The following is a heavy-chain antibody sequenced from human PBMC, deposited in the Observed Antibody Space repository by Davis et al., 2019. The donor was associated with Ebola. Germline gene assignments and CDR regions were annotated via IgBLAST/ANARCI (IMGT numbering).Heavy chain of an antibody. CDR1: GFIFEDHA. CDR3: ARDGSGWSAY. D-gene: IGHD6-19*01. V-gene: IGHV3-9*01. J-gene: IGHJ4*02. CDR2: VSWNGGGI. Sequence: GGSLRLSCAASGFIFEDHAMHWVRQAPGRGLEWVSSVSWNGGGIGYADSVKGRFAISRDNAKNSLYLQMNSLRVEDTAIYYCARDGSGWSAYWGQGTLVTVSS.